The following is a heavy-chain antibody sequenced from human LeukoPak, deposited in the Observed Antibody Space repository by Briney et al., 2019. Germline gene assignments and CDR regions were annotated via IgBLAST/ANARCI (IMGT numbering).Heavy chain of an antibody. D-gene: IGHD1-26*01. CDR1: GYTFTTYF. CDR2: INPSDDST. CDR3: ARSGRGTYYYFDY. V-gene: IGHV1-46*01. J-gene: IGHJ4*02. Sequence: GASVKVSCKASGYTFTTYFIHWVRQAPGQGLEWMGIINPSDDSTGYAQKIQGRVTMTTDTSTSTAYMELRSLSFDDTAIYYCARSGRGTYYYFDYWGQGTLVTVSS.